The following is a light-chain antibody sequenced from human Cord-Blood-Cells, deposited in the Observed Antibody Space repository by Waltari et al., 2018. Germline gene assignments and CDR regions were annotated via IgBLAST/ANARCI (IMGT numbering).Light chain of an antibody. CDR2: KAS. J-gene: IGKJ1*01. CDR1: QSISSW. CDR3: QQYNSYWT. Sequence: DIQMTLSPSTLSASVGDTVTITCRASQSISSWLAWYQQKPGKAPKLLIYKASSLESGVPSRFSGSGSGTEFTLTISSLQPDDFATYYCQQYNSYWTFGQGTKVEIK. V-gene: IGKV1-5*03.